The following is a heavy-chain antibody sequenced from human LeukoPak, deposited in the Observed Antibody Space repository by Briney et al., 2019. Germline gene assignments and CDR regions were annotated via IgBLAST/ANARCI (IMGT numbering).Heavy chain of an antibody. CDR1: GFTFSSYW. CDR2: INSDGSST. V-gene: IGHV3-74*01. D-gene: IGHD5-24*01. CDR3: ARDAPLADGYAWYYFDY. Sequence: GGSLRLSCAASGFTFSSYWMHWVRQAPGKGLVWVSRINSDGSSTSYADSVKGRFTISRDNAKNTLYLRMNSLRAEDTAVYYCARDAPLADGYAWYYFDYWGQGTLVTVSS. J-gene: IGHJ4*02.